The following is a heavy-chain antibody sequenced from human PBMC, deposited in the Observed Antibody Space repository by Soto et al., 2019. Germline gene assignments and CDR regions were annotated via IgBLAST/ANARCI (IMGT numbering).Heavy chain of an antibody. CDR3: ARSRVTYYYDRSAFDI. D-gene: IGHD3-22*01. CDR1: GGTFSSYA. CDR2: IIPIFGTA. J-gene: IGHJ3*02. Sequence: QVQLVQSGAEVKKPGSSVKVSCKASGGTFSSYAISWVPQAPGQGLEWMGGIIPIFGTANYAQKFQGRVTITADESTSTAYMELSSLRSEDTAVYYCARSRVTYYYDRSAFDIWGQGTMVTVSS. V-gene: IGHV1-69*01.